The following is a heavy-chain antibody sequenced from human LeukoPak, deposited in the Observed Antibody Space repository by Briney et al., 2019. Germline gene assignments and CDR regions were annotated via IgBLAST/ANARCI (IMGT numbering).Heavy chain of an antibody. CDR3: ARVYQGVSLFDGIDY. V-gene: IGHV3-21*01. D-gene: IGHD3-10*01. Sequence: GGSLRLSCVASGFTFSNYEMNWVRQAPGKGLEWVSSISTSSSYINYADSVKGRFTISRDNAKKSLYLQMNSLRAEDTAVYYCARVYQGVSLFDGIDYWGQGTLVTVSS. CDR2: ISTSSSYI. J-gene: IGHJ4*02. CDR1: GFTFSNYE.